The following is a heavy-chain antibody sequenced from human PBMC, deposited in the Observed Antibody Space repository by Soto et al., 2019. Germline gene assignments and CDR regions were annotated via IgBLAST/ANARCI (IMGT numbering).Heavy chain of an antibody. V-gene: IGHV4-39*01. Sequence: SETLSLTCSVSGGSINSSSYFWGWVRQPPGKGLEWIGSIYYSGSTYYNPSLRSRVTIPVDTSKNQFSLKLSSVTAADTAVFYCARHYSSGSRNWFDPWGQGTLVTVSS. D-gene: IGHD6-19*01. J-gene: IGHJ5*02. CDR2: IYYSGST. CDR3: ARHYSSGSRNWFDP. CDR1: GGSINSSSYF.